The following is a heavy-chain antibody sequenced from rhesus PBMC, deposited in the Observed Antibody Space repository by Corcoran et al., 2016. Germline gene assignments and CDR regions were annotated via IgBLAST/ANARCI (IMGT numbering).Heavy chain of an antibody. D-gene: IGHD6-13*01. CDR2: SHGRVGHT. CDR3: ASGPLSQLDF. CDR1: GGSIRRSQW. Sequence: QVQLQESGPAVVKPSETLSLTCAGSGGSIRRSQWWNWIAQSPGRGLEWRGGSHGRVGHTAYNPSLKRRVTISKDTSKNQFSLTLTSVTAADTALYYCASGPLSQLDFWGQGVLLTVSS. J-gene: IGHJ4*01. V-gene: IGHV4-93*01.